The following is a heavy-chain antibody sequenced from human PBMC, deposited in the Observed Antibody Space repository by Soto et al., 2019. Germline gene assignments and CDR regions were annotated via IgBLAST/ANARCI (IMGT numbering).Heavy chain of an antibody. J-gene: IGHJ3*02. CDR3: ARSCGGDCGHAFDI. Sequence: QVQLVQSGAEVKKPGSSVKVSCKASGGTFSSYTISWVRQAPGQGLEWMGRIIPILGIANYAQKFQGRVTITEDKSTSTAYMELSSLRSEDTAVYYCARSCGGDCGHAFDIWGQGTMVTVSS. CDR2: IIPILGIA. D-gene: IGHD2-21*02. V-gene: IGHV1-69*02. CDR1: GGTFSSYT.